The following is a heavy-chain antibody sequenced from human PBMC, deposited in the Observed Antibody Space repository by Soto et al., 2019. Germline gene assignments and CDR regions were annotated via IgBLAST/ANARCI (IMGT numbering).Heavy chain of an antibody. D-gene: IGHD2-2*01. CDR2: ISSSGSTI. V-gene: IGHV3-11*04. CDR1: GFTFSDYY. J-gene: IGHJ4*02. Sequence: SLRLSCATSGFTFSDYYMSWIRQAPGKGLEWVSYISSSGSTIYYADSVKGRFTISRDNAKNSLYLQMNTLRAEDTAVYYCARGPSSLTRFDYWGQGTLVTVSS. CDR3: ARGPSSLTRFDY.